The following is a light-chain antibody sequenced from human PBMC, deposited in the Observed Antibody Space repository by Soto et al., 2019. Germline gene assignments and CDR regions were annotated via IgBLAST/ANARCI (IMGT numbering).Light chain of an antibody. CDR2: AVT. CDR3: SSYTSTTTLV. CDR1: SSDVGGYNY. Sequence: QSALTQPASVSGSPGQSITIPCTGSSSDVGGYNYVSWYQQHPGKVPKLMIYAVTNRPSGVSYRFSGSKSGNTASQTISGLQAEDEADYYCSSYTSTTTLVFGGGTQLTVL. V-gene: IGLV2-14*03. J-gene: IGLJ3*02.